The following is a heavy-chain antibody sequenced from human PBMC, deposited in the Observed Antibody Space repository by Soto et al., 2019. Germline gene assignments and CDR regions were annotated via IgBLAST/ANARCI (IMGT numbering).Heavy chain of an antibody. V-gene: IGHV3-23*01. CDR3: AKDGMRTRDVPYDSYY. CDR1: GFTFSSYA. Sequence: PGGSLRLSCAASGFTFSSYAMSWVRQAPGKGLEWVSAISGSGGSTYYADSVKGRFTISRDNSKNTLYLQMNSLRAEDTAVYYCAKDGMRTRDVPYDSYYWGQGTLVTVSS. D-gene: IGHD3-22*01. CDR2: ISGSGGST. J-gene: IGHJ4*02.